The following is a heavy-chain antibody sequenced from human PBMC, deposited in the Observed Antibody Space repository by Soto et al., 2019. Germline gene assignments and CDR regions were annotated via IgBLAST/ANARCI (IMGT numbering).Heavy chain of an antibody. V-gene: IGHV1-3*01. CDR1: GYTFTSYA. J-gene: IGHJ5*02. CDR2: INAGNGNT. CDR3: ARGYGGPIGWFDP. D-gene: IGHD3-16*01. Sequence: QVQLVQSGAEVKKPGASVKVSCKASGYTFTSYAMHWVRQAPGQRLEWMGWINAGNGNTKYSQKFQGRVTITRDTSASTAYMELSRPRSEDTAVYYCARGYGGPIGWFDPWGQGPLVTVPS.